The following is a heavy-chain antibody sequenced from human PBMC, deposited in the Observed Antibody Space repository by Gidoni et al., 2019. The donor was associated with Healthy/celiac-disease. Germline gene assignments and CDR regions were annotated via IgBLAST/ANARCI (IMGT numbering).Heavy chain of an antibody. CDR3: ARDLAYCGGDCYSYPDY. D-gene: IGHD2-21*02. J-gene: IGHJ4*02. CDR2: IWYDGSNK. CDR1: GFPFSRYG. Sequence: QVQLVESGGGVVQPGRSLRLSCAASGFPFSRYGMHWVRQAPGKGLEWVAVIWYDGSNKYYADSVKGRFTISRDNSKNTLYLQMNSLRAEDTAVYYCARDLAYCGGDCYSYPDYWGQGTLVTVSS. V-gene: IGHV3-33*01.